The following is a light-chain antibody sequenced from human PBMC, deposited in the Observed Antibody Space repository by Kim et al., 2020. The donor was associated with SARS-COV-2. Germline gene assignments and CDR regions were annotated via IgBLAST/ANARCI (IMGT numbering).Light chain of an antibody. CDR3: QSADNSATD. CDR1: AVASQY. J-gene: IGLJ2*01. V-gene: IGLV3-25*03. CDR2: KET. Sequence: VLQGQKARITGSGDAVASQYVFWYQQKQGQAPVVVMFKETERPSGIPERFSGSSSGTTVTLTISGVQAEDEADYYCQSADNSATDFGGGTQLTVL.